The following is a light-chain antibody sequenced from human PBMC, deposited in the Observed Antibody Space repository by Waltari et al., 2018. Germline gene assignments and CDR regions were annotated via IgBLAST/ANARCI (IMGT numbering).Light chain of an antibody. CDR3: QQYYTSPPT. CDR2: WAS. V-gene: IGKV4-1*01. Sequence: DIVMTQSPDSLAVSLGERATINCQSSQSVLYSSNNKNFLAWYQQKPGQSPKLLIYWASTRESGVPDRFSGSGSETDFTLTISSLQAEDVAVYYCQQYYTSPPTFGQGTKVEIK. J-gene: IGKJ1*01. CDR1: QSVLYSSNNKNF.